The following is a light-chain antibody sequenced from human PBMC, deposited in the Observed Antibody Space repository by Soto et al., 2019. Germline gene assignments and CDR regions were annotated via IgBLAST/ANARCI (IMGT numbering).Light chain of an antibody. CDR2: TDY. CDR1: SSNIGAGFD. CDR3: ASWDDNLNGGV. J-gene: IGLJ3*02. V-gene: IGLV1-40*01. Sequence: QAVLTQPPSVSGAPGQRLTISCAGTSSNIGAGFDVHWYQQLPGTAPKLLIYTDYQRPSGVPDRFSGSKSGTSASLAINGLHSEDEADYYCASWDDNLNGGVFGGGTKLTVL.